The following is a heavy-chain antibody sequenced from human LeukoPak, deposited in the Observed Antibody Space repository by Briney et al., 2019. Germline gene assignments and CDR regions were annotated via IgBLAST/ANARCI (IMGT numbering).Heavy chain of an antibody. J-gene: IGHJ3*02. V-gene: IGHV4-30-2*01. Sequence: PSETLSLTCTVSGGSVSSGSYYWSWIRQLPGKGLEWIGYIYHSGSTYYNPSLKSRVTISVDRSKNQFSLKLSSVTAADTAVYYCARVPLWFGESNGAFDIWGQGTMVTVSS. CDR3: ARVPLWFGESNGAFDI. D-gene: IGHD3-10*01. CDR1: GGSVSSGSYY. CDR2: IYHSGST.